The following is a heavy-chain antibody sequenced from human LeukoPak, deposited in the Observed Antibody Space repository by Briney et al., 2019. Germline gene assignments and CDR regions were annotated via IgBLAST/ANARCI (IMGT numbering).Heavy chain of an antibody. CDR1: GFTFSSFG. D-gene: IGHD2-15*01. CDR3: ALYGSGCGCYSIGCAFDI. CDR2: ISYDGSIQ. J-gene: IGHJ3*02. V-gene: IGHV3-30*03. Sequence: GGSLRLSCAASGFTFSSFGMLWVPQAPGKGLEWVTFISYDGSIQYYADSVQGRFTVSRDNSKNTLYLQMNNLMAEDTALYYCALYGSGCGCYSIGCAFDIWGQGTMVTVSS.